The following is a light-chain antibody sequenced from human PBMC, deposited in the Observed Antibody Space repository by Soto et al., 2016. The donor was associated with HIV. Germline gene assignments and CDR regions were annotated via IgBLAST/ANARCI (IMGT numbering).Light chain of an antibody. J-gene: IGLJ2*01. Sequence: SYELTQPPSVSVAPGETARITCEGNNIGSKSVHWYQQKPGQAPVLVVYDDSDRPSGIPERFSGSNSGNTATLTISRVEAGDEADYFCQVWDSSGDPVFGGGTKLTVL. CDR2: DDS. CDR1: NIGSKS. V-gene: IGLV3-21*02. CDR3: QVWDSSGDPV.